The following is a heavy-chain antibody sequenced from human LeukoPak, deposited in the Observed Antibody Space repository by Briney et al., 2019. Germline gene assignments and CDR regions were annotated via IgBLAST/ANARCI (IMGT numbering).Heavy chain of an antibody. CDR2: INPSGGST. CDR3: ARVDARAYYYYGMDV. J-gene: IGHJ6*02. Sequence: ASVKVSCKASGYTFASYYMHWVRQAPGQGLEWMGIINPSGGSTSYAQKFQGRVTMTRDTSTSTVYMELSSLRSEDTAVYYCARVDARAYYYYGMDVWGQGTTVTVSS. V-gene: IGHV1-46*01. D-gene: IGHD3/OR15-3a*01. CDR1: GYTFASYY.